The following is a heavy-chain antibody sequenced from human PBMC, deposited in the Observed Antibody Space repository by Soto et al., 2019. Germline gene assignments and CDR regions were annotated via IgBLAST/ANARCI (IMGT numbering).Heavy chain of an antibody. Sequence: ASVKVSCKASGYTFTGYYIHWVRQAPGQGLEWMGWIDPTSGATNYAQKFQGRVTMTRDTSIDTAYMELSRLKSDDTAVYHCAWHEGKFDFWGQGTLVTVSS. D-gene: IGHD3-10*01. CDR3: AWHEGKFDF. CDR2: IDPTSGAT. CDR1: GYTFTGYY. V-gene: IGHV1-2*02. J-gene: IGHJ4*02.